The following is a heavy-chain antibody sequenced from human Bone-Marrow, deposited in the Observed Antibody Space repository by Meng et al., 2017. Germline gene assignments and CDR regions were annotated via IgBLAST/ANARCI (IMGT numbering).Heavy chain of an antibody. CDR2: IVDSGGGA. Sequence: GESLKISCAATGFTFINYGMTWARQAPGKGLERASIVDSGGGAYYADSVKGRFTISRDNSKNTVYLKMNSLRAEDTDVYYCANGRSTDYWGQGTLVTVSS. V-gene: IGHV3-23*01. D-gene: IGHD1-1*01. CDR1: GFTFINYG. J-gene: IGHJ4*02. CDR3: ANGRSTDY.